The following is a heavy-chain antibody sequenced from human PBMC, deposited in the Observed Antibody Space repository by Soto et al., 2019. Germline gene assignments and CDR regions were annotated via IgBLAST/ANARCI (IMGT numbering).Heavy chain of an antibody. Sequence: QVQLVESGGGVVQPGRSLRLSCAASGFTFSSYAMHWVRQAPGKGLEWVAVISYDGSNKYYADTVKGRFTISRDNSKNTLYLQMNSRRAEVTAVYYCARERDVWGSSGRKNWFDPWGQGTLVTVSS. D-gene: IGHD3-16*01. V-gene: IGHV3-30-3*01. J-gene: IGHJ5*02. CDR2: ISYDGSNK. CDR3: ARERDVWGSSGRKNWFDP. CDR1: GFTFSSYA.